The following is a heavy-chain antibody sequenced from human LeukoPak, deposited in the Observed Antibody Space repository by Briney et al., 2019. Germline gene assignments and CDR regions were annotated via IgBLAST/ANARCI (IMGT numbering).Heavy chain of an antibody. CDR3: ARAGRRGEITIFGVVMAVDY. V-gene: IGHV1-18*01. J-gene: IGHJ4*02. Sequence: VASVKVSCKASGYTFTSYGINWVRQAPGQGLEWMGWISAYNGNTNYAQKLQGRVTMTTDTSTSTAYMELRSLRSDDTAVYYCARAGRRGEITIFGVVMAVDYWGQGTLVTVSS. CDR2: ISAYNGNT. CDR1: GYTFTSYG. D-gene: IGHD3-3*01.